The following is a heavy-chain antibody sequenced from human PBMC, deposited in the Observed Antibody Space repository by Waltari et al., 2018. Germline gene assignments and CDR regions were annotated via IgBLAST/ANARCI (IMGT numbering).Heavy chain of an antibody. V-gene: IGHV4-38-2*01. D-gene: IGHD2-8*02. CDR2: VYHSGST. J-gene: IGHJ3*02. CDR1: GYSLSSGYY. CDR3: ARRTRVTADAFDI. Sequence: QVQLQESGPGLVKPSETLSLTCAVSGYSLSSGYYWGWIRQPPGKGLEWIGNVYHSGSTYYNPSLKSRVTISVDTSNNQFSLKLSSVTAADTAVFYCARRTRVTADAFDIWGQGTMVTVSS.